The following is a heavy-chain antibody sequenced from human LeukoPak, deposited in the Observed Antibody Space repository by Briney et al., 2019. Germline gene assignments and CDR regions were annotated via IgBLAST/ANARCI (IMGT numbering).Heavy chain of an antibody. Sequence: PGGSLRLSCAVSGFTLSGHAKRGVRQAPGKGVEWVSVISGRRGRTYYADSVKGRFTISRDKAKNKLYMEMNRRRAEGTAVYYCAKDHRGLYSYVYDHWGQGTLVTVSS. J-gene: IGHJ4*02. CDR2: ISGRRGRT. CDR1: GFTLSGHA. D-gene: IGHD5-18*01. V-gene: IGHV3-23*01. CDR3: AKDHRGLYSYVYDH.